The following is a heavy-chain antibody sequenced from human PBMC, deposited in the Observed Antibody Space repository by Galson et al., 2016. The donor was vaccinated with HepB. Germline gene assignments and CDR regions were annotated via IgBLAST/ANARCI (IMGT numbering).Heavy chain of an antibody. J-gene: IGHJ6*02. Sequence: TLSLTCSVSGYTLYSGGYYWNWIRQRPGKGLEWIGHIYHSGSTSYNPSLKGRVTASVDTSKNQIFLRVASVTAADTAIYYCARLAVERAATVGPYYYNGMDVWGQGTTVIVS. CDR3: ARLAVERAATVGPYYYNGMDV. CDR1: GYTLYSGGYY. CDR2: IYHSGST. V-gene: IGHV4-31*03. D-gene: IGHD5-24*01.